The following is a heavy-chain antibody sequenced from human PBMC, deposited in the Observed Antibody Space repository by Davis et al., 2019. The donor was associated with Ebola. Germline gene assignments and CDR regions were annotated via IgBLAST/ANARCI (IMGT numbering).Heavy chain of an antibody. CDR2: ISASGRST. D-gene: IGHD1-26*01. CDR3: AKHIGSYPGGIDY. V-gene: IGHV3-23*01. CDR1: GFTFSVSG. Sequence: GESLKISCAASGFTFSVSGMSWVRQAPGKGLEWVSGISASGRSTFYADSVKGRFTISSDRSQDTLYLQMTSLRAEDTALYYCAKHIGSYPGGIDYWGQGTLVAVSS. J-gene: IGHJ4*02.